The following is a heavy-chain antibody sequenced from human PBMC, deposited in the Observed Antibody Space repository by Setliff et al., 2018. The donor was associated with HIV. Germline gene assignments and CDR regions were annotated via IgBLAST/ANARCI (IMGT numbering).Heavy chain of an antibody. CDR1: GGSISSSSYY. Sequence: PSETLSLTCTVSGGSISSSSYYWGWIRQPPGKGLEWIGSTYYSGSTNYNPSLKSRVTISVDTSKNQFSLKLSSVTAADTDVYYCARGVNWNELDYWGQGTLVTVFS. J-gene: IGHJ4*02. V-gene: IGHV4-39*07. CDR2: TYYSGST. CDR3: ARGVNWNELDY. D-gene: IGHD1-1*01.